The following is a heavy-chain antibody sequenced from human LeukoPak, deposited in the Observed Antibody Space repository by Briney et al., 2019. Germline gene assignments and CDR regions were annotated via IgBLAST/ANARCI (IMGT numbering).Heavy chain of an antibody. D-gene: IGHD4-17*01. Sequence: GGSLRLSCAASGFTFSDYWMHWVRQAPGKGLVWVSRINSDGTTINYADSVKGRFSISRDSAKNTLYLQMNSLRAEDMAVYYCAREEITVTDAFDIWGQGTMVTVSS. CDR3: AREEITVTDAFDI. CDR1: GFTFSDYW. J-gene: IGHJ3*02. CDR2: INSDGTTI. V-gene: IGHV3-74*01.